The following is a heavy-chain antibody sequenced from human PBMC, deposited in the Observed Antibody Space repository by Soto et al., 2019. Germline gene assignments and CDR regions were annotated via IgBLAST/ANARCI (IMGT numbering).Heavy chain of an antibody. V-gene: IGHV1-2*02. D-gene: IGHD6-19*01. J-gene: IGHJ6*02. CDR1: QYTFPNYY. CDR2: INNGGGT. CDR3: GTSSDWSPFFDV. Sequence: VAVKVSCKASQYTFPNYYLHWVRQAPGQRPEWMGWINNGGGTIYAQKFQGRLTMTRDTSITTAYMELSRLSSDDTSFYYCGTSSDWSPFFDVWGQGTMVTVSS.